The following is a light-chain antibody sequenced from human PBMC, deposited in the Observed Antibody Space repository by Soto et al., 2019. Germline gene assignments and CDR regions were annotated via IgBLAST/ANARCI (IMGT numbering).Light chain of an antibody. CDR1: SSYVGGYNY. J-gene: IGLJ1*01. Sequence: QSALTQPASVSGSPGQSITISCTGTSSYVGGYNYVSWYQQHPGKAPKLMIYEGSKRPSGVSNRFSGSKSGNTASLTISGLQAEDEADYYCCSYAGSSTYVFGTGTKVTVL. CDR2: EGS. V-gene: IGLV2-23*01. CDR3: CSYAGSSTYV.